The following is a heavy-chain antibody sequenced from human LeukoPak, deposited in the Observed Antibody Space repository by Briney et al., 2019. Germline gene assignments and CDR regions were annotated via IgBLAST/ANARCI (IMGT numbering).Heavy chain of an antibody. CDR3: AKDMLGCSGGSCLYYYYGMDV. V-gene: IGHV3-43*01. Sequence: PGGSLRLSCAASGFTFDDYTMHWVRQAAGKGLEWVSLISWDGGSTYYADSVKGRFTISRDNSKNSLYLQMNSLRTEDTALYYCAKDMLGCSGGSCLYYYYGMDVWGQGTTVTVSS. J-gene: IGHJ6*02. CDR1: GFTFDDYT. D-gene: IGHD2-15*01. CDR2: ISWDGGST.